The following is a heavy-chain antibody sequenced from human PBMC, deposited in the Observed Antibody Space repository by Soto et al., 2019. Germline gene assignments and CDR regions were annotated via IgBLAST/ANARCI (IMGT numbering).Heavy chain of an antibody. D-gene: IGHD1-1*01. Sequence: PSETLSLTCTVSGGSISSYYWSWIRQPPGKGLEWIGYIYYSGSTNYNPSLKSRVTISVDTSKNQFSLKLSSVTAADTAVTYCGRGMEEGLYFDYGGQGTLFTVSS. CDR1: GGSISSYY. CDR3: GRGMEEGLYFDY. J-gene: IGHJ4*02. V-gene: IGHV4-59*08. CDR2: IYYSGST.